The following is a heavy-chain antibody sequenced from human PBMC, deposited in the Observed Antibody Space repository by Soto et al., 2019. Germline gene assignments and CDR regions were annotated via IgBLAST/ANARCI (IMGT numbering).Heavy chain of an antibody. Sequence: PGGSLRLSCAASGFTISSYWMHWVRQAPGKGLVWVSRSNSSGSSTDYADSVKGRFTISRDNSKNTLYLQMNSLRAEDTAVYYCAKRGPYSGSPHAYYFDYWGQGTLVTVSS. CDR3: AKRGPYSGSPHAYYFDY. J-gene: IGHJ4*02. D-gene: IGHD1-26*01. CDR2: SNSSGSST. V-gene: IGHV3-74*01. CDR1: GFTISSYW.